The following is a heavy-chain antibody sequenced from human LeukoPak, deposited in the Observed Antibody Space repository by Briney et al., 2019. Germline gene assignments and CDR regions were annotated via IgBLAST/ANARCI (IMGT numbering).Heavy chain of an antibody. Sequence: GESLKISCKGSGYSFTSYWIGWVRQMPGKGLEWMGTIYPGDSDIRYSPSFQGQVTFSADKSISTAYLQWSSLKASDTAMYYCAGSSHYDSSGYYPYYFDYWGQGTLVTVSS. V-gene: IGHV5-51*01. CDR3: AGSSHYDSSGYYPYYFDY. CDR2: IYPGDSDI. J-gene: IGHJ4*02. CDR1: GYSFTSYW. D-gene: IGHD3-22*01.